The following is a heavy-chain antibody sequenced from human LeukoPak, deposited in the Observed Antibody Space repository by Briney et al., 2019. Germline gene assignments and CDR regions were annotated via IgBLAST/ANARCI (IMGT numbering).Heavy chain of an antibody. D-gene: IGHD3-10*01. CDR2: INPNSGGT. V-gene: IGHV1-2*02. J-gene: IGHJ5*02. Sequence: ASVKVSCKASGYTFTGYYMHWVRQAPGQGLEWMGWINPNSGGTNYAQKCQGRVTMTRDTSISTAYMELSRLRSDDTAVYYCARVGSGSYYWFDPWGQGTLVTVSS. CDR1: GYTFTGYY. CDR3: ARVGSGSYYWFDP.